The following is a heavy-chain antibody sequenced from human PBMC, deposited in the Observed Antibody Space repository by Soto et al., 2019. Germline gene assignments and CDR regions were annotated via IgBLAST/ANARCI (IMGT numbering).Heavy chain of an antibody. D-gene: IGHD6-13*01. V-gene: IGHV1-18*04. J-gene: IGHJ6*02. Sequence: QVQLVQYGAEVKKPGASVKVSCKASGYTFTSYGISWVRQAPGQGLEWMGWISAYNGNTNYAQKLQGRVTMTTDTSTSTAYMELRSLRSDDTAVYDCARDSTYSSSWYSSYYHYYGMDVWGQGTTVTVSS. CDR3: ARDSTYSSSWYSSYYHYYGMDV. CDR2: ISAYNGNT. CDR1: GYTFTSYG.